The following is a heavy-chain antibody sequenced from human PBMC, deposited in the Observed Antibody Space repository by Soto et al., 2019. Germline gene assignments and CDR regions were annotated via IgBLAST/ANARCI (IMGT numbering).Heavy chain of an antibody. CDR1: GGSISSGDYY. CDR3: ARLYYYDSSGEGAFDI. CDR2: IYYSGST. J-gene: IGHJ3*02. D-gene: IGHD3-22*01. Sequence: SSETLSLTCTVSGGSISSGDYYWSWIRQPPGKGLEWIGYIYYSGSTYYNPSLKSRVTISVDTSKNQFSLKLSSVTAADTAVYYCARLYYYDSSGEGAFDIWGQGTMVTVSS. V-gene: IGHV4-30-4*01.